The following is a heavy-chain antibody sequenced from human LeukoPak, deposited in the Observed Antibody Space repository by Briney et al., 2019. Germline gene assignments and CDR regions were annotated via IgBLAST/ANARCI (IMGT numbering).Heavy chain of an antibody. J-gene: IGHJ4*02. CDR3: ARESSGDYYDFWSGYNGEPSYYFDY. CDR1: GGSISSSSYY. D-gene: IGHD3-3*01. Sequence: SETLSLTCTVSGGSISSSSYYWGWIRQPPGKGLEWIGSIYYSGSTYYNPSLKSRVTISVDTSKNQFSLKLSSVTAADTAVYYCARESSGDYYDFWSGYNGEPSYYFDYWGQGTLVTVSS. CDR2: IYYSGST. V-gene: IGHV4-39*02.